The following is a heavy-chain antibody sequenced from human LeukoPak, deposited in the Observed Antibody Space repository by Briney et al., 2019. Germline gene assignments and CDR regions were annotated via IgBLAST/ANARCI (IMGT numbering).Heavy chain of an antibody. CDR1: GYTFTGYY. D-gene: IGHD1-26*01. J-gene: IGHJ4*02. Sequence: GASVKVSCKASGYTFTGYYMHWVRQAPGQGLEWMGWINPNSGGTNYAQKFQGRVTMTRDTSISTAYMELSRLRSVDTAVYYCARVRNKSIVGAIRYYFDYWGQGTLVTVSS. CDR2: INPNSGGT. V-gene: IGHV1-2*02. CDR3: ARVRNKSIVGAIRYYFDY.